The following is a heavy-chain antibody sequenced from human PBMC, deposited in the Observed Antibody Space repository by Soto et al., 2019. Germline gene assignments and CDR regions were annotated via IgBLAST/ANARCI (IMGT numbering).Heavy chain of an antibody. D-gene: IGHD4-17*01. J-gene: IGHJ5*02. CDR1: GFTFSSYW. Sequence: EVQLVESGGGLVQPGGSLRLSCAASGFTFSSYWMSWVRQAPGKGLEWVANIKQDGSEKYYVDSVKGRFTISRDNAKNSLYLQMNSLRAEDTAVYYCARGRGYGDANWFDPWGQGTLVTVSS. V-gene: IGHV3-7*01. CDR2: IKQDGSEK. CDR3: ARGRGYGDANWFDP.